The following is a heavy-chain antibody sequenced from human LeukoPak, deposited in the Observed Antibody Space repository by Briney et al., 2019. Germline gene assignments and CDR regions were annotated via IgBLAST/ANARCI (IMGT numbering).Heavy chain of an antibody. CDR1: GGSFSGYY. CDR3: ASGRDGYNSYYYYGMDV. D-gene: IGHD5-24*01. CDR2: IYYSGST. J-gene: IGHJ6*02. V-gene: IGHV4-59*01. Sequence: SETLSLTCAVYGGSFSGYYWSWIRQPPGKGLEWIGYIYYSGSTNYNPSLKSRVTISVDTSKNQFSLKLSSVTAADTAVYYCASGRDGYNSYYYYGMDVWGQGTTVTVSS.